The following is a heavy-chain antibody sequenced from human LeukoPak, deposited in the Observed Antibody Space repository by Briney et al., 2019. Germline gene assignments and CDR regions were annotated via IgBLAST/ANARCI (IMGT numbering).Heavy chain of an antibody. Sequence: ASVKVSCKASGYTFTGYYMHWVRQAPGQGLEWMGWINPNSGGTNYAQKFQGRVTMTGDTSISTAYMELSRLRSDDTAVYYCARELCSGGSCLKTLDYWGQGTLVTVSS. J-gene: IGHJ4*02. CDR1: GYTFTGYY. V-gene: IGHV1-2*02. CDR2: INPNSGGT. D-gene: IGHD2-15*01. CDR3: ARELCSGGSCLKTLDY.